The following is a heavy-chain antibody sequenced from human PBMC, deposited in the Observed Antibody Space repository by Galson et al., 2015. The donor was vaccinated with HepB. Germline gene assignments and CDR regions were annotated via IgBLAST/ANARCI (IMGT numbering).Heavy chain of an antibody. D-gene: IGHD2/OR15-2a*01. CDR1: GFTFNNAW. V-gene: IGHV3-15*01. Sequence: SLRLSCAASGFTFNNAWMSWVRQAPGKGLEWVGPIKSKAEDGTTIYAAPVKGRFTISRDDSKNTLYLQMNSLSTEDTAVYYCATSLGFGYGDSTVAIDYWGQGTLVTVSS. J-gene: IGHJ4*02. CDR3: ATSLGFGYGDSTVAIDY. CDR2: IKSKAEDGTT.